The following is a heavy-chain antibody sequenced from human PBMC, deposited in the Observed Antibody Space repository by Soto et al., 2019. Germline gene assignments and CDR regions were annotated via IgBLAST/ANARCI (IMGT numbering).Heavy chain of an antibody. J-gene: IGHJ4*02. CDR2: IYYSGST. D-gene: IGHD5-12*01. CDR1: GGSISSYY. V-gene: IGHV4-59*12. Sequence: SETLSLTCTVSGGSISSYYWSWIRQPPGKGLEWIGYIYYSGSTNYNPSLKSRVAISVDTSKNQFSLKLSSVTAADTAIYYCARNRDGYNQYYFDYWGQGTLVTVSS. CDR3: ARNRDGYNQYYFDY.